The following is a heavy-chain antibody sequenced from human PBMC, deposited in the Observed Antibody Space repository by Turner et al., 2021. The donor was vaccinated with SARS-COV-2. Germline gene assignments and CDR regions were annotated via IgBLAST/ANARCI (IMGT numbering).Heavy chain of an antibody. Sequence: EVQLVESGGGLVQPGRSLRLSCTASGFTFGDYAMSWVRQAPGKGVEWVGFIRNKAYGGTTENAAAVKGRFTISRDDSKSIAYPQMNSLKTEDTAVYYCTPGDVGYWGQGTLVTVSS. J-gene: IGHJ4*02. V-gene: IGHV3-49*04. CDR1: GFTFGDYA. D-gene: IGHD1-26*01. CDR2: IRNKAYGGTT. CDR3: TPGDVGY.